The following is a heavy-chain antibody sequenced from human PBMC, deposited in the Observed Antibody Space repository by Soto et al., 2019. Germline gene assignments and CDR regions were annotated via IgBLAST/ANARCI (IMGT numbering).Heavy chain of an antibody. D-gene: IGHD2-15*01. J-gene: IGHJ5*02. Sequence: LSLTCTVSGGSISSSSYYWGWIRQPPGKGLEWIGSIYYSGSTYYNPSLKSRVTISVDTSKNQFSLKLSSVTAADTAVYYCARDYCSGGSCYSGNWFDPWGQRTLITVPS. CDR1: GGSISSSSYY. CDR3: ARDYCSGGSCYSGNWFDP. V-gene: IGHV4-39*02. CDR2: IYYSGST.